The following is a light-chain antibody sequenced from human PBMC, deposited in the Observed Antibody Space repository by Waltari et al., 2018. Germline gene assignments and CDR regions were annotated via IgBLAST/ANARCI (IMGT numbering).Light chain of an antibody. CDR3: CSFAGTYTWV. CDR1: TSDLGAYNY. V-gene: IGLV2-11*01. J-gene: IGLJ3*02. Sequence: SALTQPRSVSGSPVQSVTISCTGTTSDLGAYNYFSWYQHHPGKAPRLMIFDVNQRPSGVPDRFSGSKSANTASLTISGLQAEDEADYYCCSFAGTYTWVFGGGTKVTVL. CDR2: DVN.